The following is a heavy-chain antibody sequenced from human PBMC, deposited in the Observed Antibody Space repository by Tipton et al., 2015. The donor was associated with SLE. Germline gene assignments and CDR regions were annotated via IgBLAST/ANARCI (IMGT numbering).Heavy chain of an antibody. CDR2: INADTDNR. Sequence: QLVQSGAEVKMPGASVKVSCKASGYTFTKYGINWVRQAPGQGLEWMGWINADTDNRRYSQKFQGRVTLTTDTATRTVYMELRSLRLDDTAVYYCARDGGLYYYYFMDVWGKGTTVTVSS. V-gene: IGHV1-18*01. CDR1: GYTFTKYG. J-gene: IGHJ6*03. CDR3: ARDGGLYYYYFMDV. D-gene: IGHD3-3*01.